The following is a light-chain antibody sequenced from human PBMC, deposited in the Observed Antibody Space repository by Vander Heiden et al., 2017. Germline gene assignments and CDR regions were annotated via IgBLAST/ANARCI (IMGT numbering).Light chain of an antibody. Sequence: QSALTQPRSVSGSPGQSVTISCTGTSSDVGGYNYVSWYQQHPGKAPKLMIYDVSKRPSGVPDRFSGSKSGNTASLTSSGLQAEDEADYYCCSYAGSYTLVFGGGTKLTGL. CDR3: CSYAGSYTLV. J-gene: IGLJ2*01. CDR2: DVS. V-gene: IGLV2-11*01. CDR1: SSDVGGYNY.